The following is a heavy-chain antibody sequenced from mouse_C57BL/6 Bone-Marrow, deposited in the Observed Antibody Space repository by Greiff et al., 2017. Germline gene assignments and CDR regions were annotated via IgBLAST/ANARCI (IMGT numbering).Heavy chain of an antibody. CDR2: IDPNSGGT. CDR3: ARREYGYKWYFDV. Sequence: QVHVKQPGAELVKPGASVKLSCKASGYTFTSYWMHWVKQRPGRGLEWIGRIDPNSGGTKYNEKFKSKATLTVDKPSSTAYMQLSRLTSEDSAVYYRARREYGYKWYFDVWGTGTTVTVSS. V-gene: IGHV1-72*01. J-gene: IGHJ1*03. D-gene: IGHD2-2*01. CDR1: GYTFTSYW.